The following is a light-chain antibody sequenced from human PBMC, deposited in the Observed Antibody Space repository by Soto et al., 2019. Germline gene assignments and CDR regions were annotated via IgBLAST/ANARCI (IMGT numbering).Light chain of an antibody. Sequence: QSVLTQPPSASGTPGQRVTISWSGSSSDIGTNAVNWYQQLPGTAPKLLIYSDNQRPSGVPDRFSGSKSGTSASLAISGLQAEDEADYYCAAWDDRLNGPVFGGGTKVTVL. CDR1: SSDIGTNA. CDR3: AAWDDRLNGPV. J-gene: IGLJ3*02. CDR2: SDN. V-gene: IGLV1-44*01.